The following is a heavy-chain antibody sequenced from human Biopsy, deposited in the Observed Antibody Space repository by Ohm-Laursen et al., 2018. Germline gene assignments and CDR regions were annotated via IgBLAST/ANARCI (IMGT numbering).Heavy chain of an antibody. V-gene: IGHV1-2*02. D-gene: IGHD3-22*01. Sequence: ASVKVSCKASGYTFTGYHVHWVRQAPGQGLEWVGWINAKTGDTNYAQKFQGRVTMTRDTSISTAYVDLSSLRSDDTAVYYCTRGGYYYDSLAYYYWFDPWGQGTLATVSS. CDR2: INAKTGDT. CDR1: GYTFTGYH. CDR3: TRGGYYYDSLAYYYWFDP. J-gene: IGHJ5*02.